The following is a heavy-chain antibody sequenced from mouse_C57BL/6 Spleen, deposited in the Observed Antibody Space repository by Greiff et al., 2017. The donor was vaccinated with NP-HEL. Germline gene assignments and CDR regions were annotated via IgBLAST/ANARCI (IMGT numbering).Heavy chain of an antibody. V-gene: IGHV3-6*01. CDR3: ARNWDAVDY. CDR2: ISYDGSN. J-gene: IGHJ2*01. CDR1: GYSITSGYY. Sequence: EVQLQESGPGLVKPSQSLSLTCSVTGYSITSGYYWNWIRQFPGNKLEWMGYISYDGSNNYNPSLKNRISITRDTSKNQFFLKLNSVTTEDTATYHCARNWDAVDYWGQGTTLTVSS. D-gene: IGHD4-1*01.